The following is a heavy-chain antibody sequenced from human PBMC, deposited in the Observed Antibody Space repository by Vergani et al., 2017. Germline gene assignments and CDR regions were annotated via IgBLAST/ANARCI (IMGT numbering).Heavy chain of an antibody. CDR3: AKAGSVTSESVQCNYYMDV. CDR1: GFSFSSHA. D-gene: IGHD1-1*01. Sequence: QVQLAESGGGRVQPGRSLRLSCAASGFSFSSHAIHWVRQAPGKGLELVAVILNDGSKKYYADSVKGRFTISRDNSKNTLDLQMNSLRTQDTAVYYFAKAGSVTSESVQCNYYMDVWGKATTVTVS. V-gene: IGHV3-30*18. CDR2: ILNDGSKK. J-gene: IGHJ6*03.